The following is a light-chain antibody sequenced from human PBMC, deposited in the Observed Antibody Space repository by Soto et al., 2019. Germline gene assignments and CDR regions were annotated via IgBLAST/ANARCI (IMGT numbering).Light chain of an antibody. CDR3: QQRSNWWT. J-gene: IGKJ1*01. V-gene: IGKV3-11*01. CDR2: DAS. CDR1: PSVSSY. Sequence: EIVLTQSPATLSLSPGERATLSCRASPSVSSYLAWYQQKPGQAPRLLIYDASNRATGIPARFSGSGSGTDFTLTISSLEPEYFAVYYCQQRSNWWTFGQGTKVEIK.